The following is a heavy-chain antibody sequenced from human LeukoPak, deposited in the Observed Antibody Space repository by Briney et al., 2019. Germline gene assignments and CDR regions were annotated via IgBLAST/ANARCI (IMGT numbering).Heavy chain of an antibody. V-gene: IGHV3-21*01. CDR3: ARDFPSASRIQLWNSGCVI. J-gene: IGHJ3*02. CDR1: GFTFSSSW. Sequence: GGSLRLSCAASGFTFSSSWMSWVRQAPGKGLEWVSGISPSGDIAYYADSVKGRFTISRDNAKNSLYLQMNSLRAEDTAVYYCARDFPSASRIQLWNSGCVIWGQGTMVTVSS. D-gene: IGHD5-18*01. CDR2: ISPSGDIA.